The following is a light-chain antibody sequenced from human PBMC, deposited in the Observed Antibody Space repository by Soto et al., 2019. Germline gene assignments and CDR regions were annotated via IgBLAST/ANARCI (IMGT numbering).Light chain of an antibody. CDR3: QKYGTSPLT. V-gene: IGKV3-20*01. J-gene: IGKJ4*01. Sequence: EIVLTQSPGTLSLSPGERATLSCGASQSVSSNYLAWYQQKPGQGPRLLIYGASTRATAIPDRFSGSGSGTDFTLNITRLEPEDCAVYYCQKYGTSPLTFGGGTKIEIK. CDR2: GAS. CDR1: QSVSSNY.